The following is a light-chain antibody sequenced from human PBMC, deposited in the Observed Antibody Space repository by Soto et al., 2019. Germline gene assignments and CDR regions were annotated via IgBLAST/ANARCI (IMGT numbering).Light chain of an antibody. CDR3: QQYNDSFPYT. CDR2: EAS. V-gene: IGKV1-5*03. Sequence: DIQMTQSPSTLSASVGDRVTITCRASQSISSWLAWYQQKPGTAPKLPIYEASTLESGVPSRFTGIRSGTEFTLSVSSLQPDDFATYYCQQYNDSFPYTFGQGTKVDIK. J-gene: IGKJ2*01. CDR1: QSISSW.